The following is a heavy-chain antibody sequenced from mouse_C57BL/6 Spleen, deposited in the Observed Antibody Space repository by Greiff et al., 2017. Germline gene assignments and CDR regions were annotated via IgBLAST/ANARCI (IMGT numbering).Heavy chain of an antibody. D-gene: IGHD1-1*01. V-gene: IGHV5-2*01. J-gene: IGHJ1*03. CDR3: ARRHYYGSSYGYFDV. Sequence: EVMLVESGGGLVQPGESLKLSCESNEYEFPSHDMSWVRKTPEKRLELVAAINSDGGSTYYPDTMERRFIISRDNTKKTLYLQMSSLRSEDTALYYCARRHYYGSSYGYFDVWGTGTTVTVSS. CDR2: INSDGGST. CDR1: EYEFPSHD.